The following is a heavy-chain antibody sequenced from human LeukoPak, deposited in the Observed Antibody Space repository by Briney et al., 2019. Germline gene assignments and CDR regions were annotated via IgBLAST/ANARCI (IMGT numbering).Heavy chain of an antibody. CDR3: AIAPRSVVVVAASPHLDY. CDR2: VIPLFGTT. Sequence: SVKVSCKASEGPFNSYAISWVRQAPGQGLEWMGGVIPLFGTTSYAQKFQGRITITADKSTTTVYMEMSGLRPEDTAMYYCAIAPRSVVVVAASPHLDYWGQGTLVTVSS. D-gene: IGHD2-15*01. CDR1: EGPFNSYA. J-gene: IGHJ4*02. V-gene: IGHV1-69*06.